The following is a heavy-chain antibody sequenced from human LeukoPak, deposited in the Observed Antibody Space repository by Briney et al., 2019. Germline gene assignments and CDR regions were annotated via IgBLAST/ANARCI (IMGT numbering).Heavy chain of an antibody. V-gene: IGHV3-21*01. CDR2: ISSSSSYI. D-gene: IGHD2-8*02. CDR3: ARDHSGGLDY. J-gene: IGHJ4*02. CDR1: GFTFSSYS. Sequence: GGSLRLSCAASGFTFSSYSMNWVRQAPGKGLEWVSSISSSSSYIYYADSVKGRFTISRDNAKHSLYLQMNSLRAEDTAVYYCARDHSGGLDYWGQGTLVTVSS.